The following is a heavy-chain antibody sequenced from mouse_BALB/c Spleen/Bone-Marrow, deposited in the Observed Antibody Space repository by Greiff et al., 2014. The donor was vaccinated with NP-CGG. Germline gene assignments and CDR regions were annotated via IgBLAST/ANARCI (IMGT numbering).Heavy chain of an antibody. CDR3: ARSGFDY. J-gene: IGHJ2*01. D-gene: IGHD4-1*01. Sequence: QVQLKESGSVLVRPGASVKLSCKASGYTFTSSWMRWAKQRPGQGLEWIGEIHPNSGNTNYNEKFKGKATLTVDTSSSTAYVDLSSLTSEDSAVYYCARSGFDYWGQGTTLTVSS. CDR1: GYTFTSSW. V-gene: IGHV1S130*01. CDR2: IHPNSGNT.